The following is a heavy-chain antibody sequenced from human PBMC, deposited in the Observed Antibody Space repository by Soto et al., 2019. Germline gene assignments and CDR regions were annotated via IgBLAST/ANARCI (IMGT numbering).Heavy chain of an antibody. J-gene: IGHJ4*02. CDR2: LSGSGTST. Sequence: LRLSCAASGFSFVNYAMNWVRQAPGKGLEWVSGLSGSGTSTYYADSVKGRFTISRDNSRDTLFLQMNSLTADDTAVYYCAKATTNGGWFNPFDSWGQGALVTVSA. D-gene: IGHD6-19*01. CDR3: AKATTNGGWFNPFDS. V-gene: IGHV3-23*01. CDR1: GFSFVNYA.